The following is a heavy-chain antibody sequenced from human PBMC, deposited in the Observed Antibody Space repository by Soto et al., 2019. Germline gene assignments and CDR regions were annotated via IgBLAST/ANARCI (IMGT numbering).Heavy chain of an antibody. CDR2: MNPNSGNT. CDR3: ARATTVNDAFDI. CDR1: GYAFINYY. J-gene: IGHJ3*02. Sequence: ASVKVSCKASGYAFINYYIHWVRQATGQGLEWMGWMNPNSGNTGYAQKFQGRVTMTRNTSISTAYMELSSLRSEDTAVYYCARATTVNDAFDIWGQGTMVTVSS. D-gene: IGHD4-17*01. V-gene: IGHV1-8*01.